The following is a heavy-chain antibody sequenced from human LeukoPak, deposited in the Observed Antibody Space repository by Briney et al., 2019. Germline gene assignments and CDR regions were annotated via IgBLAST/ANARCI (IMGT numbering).Heavy chain of an antibody. J-gene: IGHJ4*02. CDR3: ARDRVGYCSGGIGCNY. V-gene: IGHV1-69*05. Sequence: SVKVSCKASGGTFSSYAISWVRQAPGQGLEWMGGIIPIFGTANYAQKFQGRVTITTDTSTSTAYMELRSLRSDDTAVYYCARDRVGYCSGGIGCNYWGQGTLVTVSS. CDR1: GGTFSSYA. D-gene: IGHD2-15*01. CDR2: IIPIFGTA.